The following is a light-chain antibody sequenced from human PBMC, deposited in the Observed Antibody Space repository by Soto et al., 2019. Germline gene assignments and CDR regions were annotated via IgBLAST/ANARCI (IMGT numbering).Light chain of an antibody. CDR3: QQYGDSSWT. Sequence: EIVLTQSPGTLSLSPGDRATLSCRASQSVSSNYLAWYQQQKPGQAPRLLIYGASTRAAGVPDRFSGSGSGRYFTLAISRLEPEDFVVYYCQQYGDSSWTFGQGTKVEIK. CDR2: GAS. J-gene: IGKJ1*01. CDR1: QSVSSNY. V-gene: IGKV3-20*01.